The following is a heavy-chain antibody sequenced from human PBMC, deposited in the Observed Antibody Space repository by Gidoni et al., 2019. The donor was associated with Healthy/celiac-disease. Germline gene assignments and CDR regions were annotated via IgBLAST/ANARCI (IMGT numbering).Heavy chain of an antibody. CDR3: ARDGSPGSSYSASPFDY. Sequence: QVQLQESGPGLVKPSQTLSLTCTVSGGSISSGSYYWSWIRQPAGKGLEWIGRIYTSGSTNYNPSLKSRVTMSVDTSKNQFSLKLSSVTAADTAVYYCARDGSPGSSYSASPFDYWGQGTLVTVSS. CDR1: GGSISSGSYY. V-gene: IGHV4-61*02. J-gene: IGHJ4*02. D-gene: IGHD1-26*01. CDR2: IYTSGST.